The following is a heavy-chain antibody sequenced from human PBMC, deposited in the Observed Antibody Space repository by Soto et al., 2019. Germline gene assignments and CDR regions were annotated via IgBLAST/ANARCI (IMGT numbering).Heavy chain of an antibody. V-gene: IGHV3-30-3*01. D-gene: IGHD4-4*01. CDR3: ARGSNDHTRLLYWYFDL. CDR2: ISYDGSNK. Sequence: QVQLVESGGGVVQPGRSLRLSCAASGFTFRSYAMHWVRQAPGKGLEWVAVISYDGSNKYYADSVKGRFTISRDNSKNTLYLQMNSLRAEDTAVYYCARGSNDHTRLLYWYFDLWGRGTLVTVSS. CDR1: GFTFRSYA. J-gene: IGHJ2*01.